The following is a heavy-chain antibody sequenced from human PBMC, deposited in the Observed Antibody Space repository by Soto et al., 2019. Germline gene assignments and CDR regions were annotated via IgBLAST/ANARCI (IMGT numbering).Heavy chain of an antibody. J-gene: IGHJ4*02. CDR2: ISSSSSTI. D-gene: IGHD2-21*01. CDR3: ARDPVVIVFDY. Sequence: EVQLVESGGGLVQPGGSLRLSCEASGFTFSSYSMNWVRQAPGKGLEWVSYISSSSSTIYYADSVKGRFTISRDNAKKLLYLQMNSLRAEDTAVYYCARDPVVIVFDYWGQGTLVTVSS. CDR1: GFTFSSYS. V-gene: IGHV3-48*01.